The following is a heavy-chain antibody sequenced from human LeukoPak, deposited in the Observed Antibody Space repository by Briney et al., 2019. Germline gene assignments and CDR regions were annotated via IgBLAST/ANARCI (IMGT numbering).Heavy chain of an antibody. J-gene: IGHJ4*02. CDR2: INPNSGGT. V-gene: IGHV1-2*02. CDR1: GYTFTGYY. Sequence: ASVKVSCKASGYTFTGYYMHWVRQAPGQGLEWMGWINPNSGGTNYAQKFQGRVTMTRDTSISTAYMELSRLRSDDTAVYYCASERTIYDYVWGSYRYHFDYWGQGTLVTVSS. CDR3: ASERTIYDYVWGSYRYHFDY. D-gene: IGHD3-16*02.